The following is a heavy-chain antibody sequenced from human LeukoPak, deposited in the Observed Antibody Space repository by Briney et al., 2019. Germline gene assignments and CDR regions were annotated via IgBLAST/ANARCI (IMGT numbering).Heavy chain of an antibody. Sequence: NPSETLSLTCTVSGGSISSCYWIWMRQPLGKRLEWIAHIYYGGSTNCNPSLKSRVTISVDTSKNQFSLNLSSVTAADTAVYYCARDIRDGYNFSWFDPWGQGTLVTVSS. J-gene: IGHJ5*02. CDR3: ARDIRDGYNFSWFDP. D-gene: IGHD5-24*01. CDR1: GGSISSCY. V-gene: IGHV4-59*12. CDR2: IYYGGST.